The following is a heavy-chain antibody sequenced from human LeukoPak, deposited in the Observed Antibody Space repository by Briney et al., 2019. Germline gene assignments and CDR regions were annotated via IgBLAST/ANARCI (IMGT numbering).Heavy chain of an antibody. CDR3: ARDNDSSSYYDY. J-gene: IGHJ4*02. V-gene: IGHV3-23*01. D-gene: IGHD3-22*01. Sequence: GGSLRLSCAASGFTYSTYAMSWVRQTPGKGLEWVSTISGRGGSTYYADSVKGRFTISRDNAKNTPFLQMNSLRAEDTAVYYCARDNDSSSYYDYWGQGTLVTVSS. CDR2: ISGRGGST. CDR1: GFTYSTYA.